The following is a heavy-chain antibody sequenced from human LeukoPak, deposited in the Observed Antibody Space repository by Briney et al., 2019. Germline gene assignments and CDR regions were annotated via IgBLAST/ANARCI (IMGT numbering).Heavy chain of an antibody. CDR1: GFIFSSYA. Sequence: PGGSLRLSCAASGFIFSSYAMSWVRLAPGKGLEWISVISGSGGRTDYADSVKGRFTISRDNSKNTLYLQMNSLRAEDTAVYYCAKTALAVAGIVPVESELDYWGQGTLVTFS. D-gene: IGHD6-19*01. V-gene: IGHV3-23*01. J-gene: IGHJ4*02. CDR3: AKTALAVAGIVPVESELDY. CDR2: ISGSGGRT.